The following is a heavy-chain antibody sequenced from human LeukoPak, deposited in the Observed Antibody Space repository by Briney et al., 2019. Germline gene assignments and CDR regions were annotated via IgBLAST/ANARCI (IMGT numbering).Heavy chain of an antibody. J-gene: IGHJ6*04. CDR2: IYTSGST. D-gene: IGHD3-10*01. V-gene: IGHV4-4*07. CDR1: GGSISSYY. Sequence: ASETLSLTCTVSGGSISSYYWSWIRQPAGKGLEWLGRIYTSGSTNYNPSLKSRVTMSVDTSKNQFSLKLSSVTAADTAVYYCARAYYGSGKAAMDVWGKGTTVTVSS. CDR3: ARAYYGSGKAAMDV.